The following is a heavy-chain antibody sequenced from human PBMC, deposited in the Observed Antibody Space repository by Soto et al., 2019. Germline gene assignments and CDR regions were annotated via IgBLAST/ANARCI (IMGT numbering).Heavy chain of an antibody. CDR3: ARDLGPGRGYSYGSFDY. V-gene: IGHV1-69*13. D-gene: IGHD5-18*01. J-gene: IGHJ4*02. CDR1: GGTFSSYA. Sequence: SVKVSCKASGGTFSSYAISWVRQAPGQGLEWMGGIIPIFGTANYAQKFQGRVTITADESTSAAYMELSSLRSEDTAVYYCARDLGPGRGYSYGSFDYWGQGTLVTVSS. CDR2: IIPIFGTA.